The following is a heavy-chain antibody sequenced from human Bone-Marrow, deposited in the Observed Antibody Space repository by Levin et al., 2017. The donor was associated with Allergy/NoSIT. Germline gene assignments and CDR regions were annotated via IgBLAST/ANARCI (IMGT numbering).Heavy chain of an antibody. CDR3: ARDLGYSSSWLVASVDAFDI. V-gene: IGHV3-74*01. J-gene: IGHJ3*02. CDR1: GFTFSSYW. Sequence: HSGGSLRLSCAASGFTFSSYWMHWVRQAPGKGLVWVSRINSDGSSTSYADSVKGRFTISRDNAKNTLYLQMNSLRAEDTAVYYCARDLGYSSSWLVASVDAFDIWGQGTMVTVSS. CDR2: INSDGSST. D-gene: IGHD6-13*01.